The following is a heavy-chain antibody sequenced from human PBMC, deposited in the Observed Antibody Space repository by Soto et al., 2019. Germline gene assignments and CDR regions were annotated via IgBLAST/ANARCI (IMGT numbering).Heavy chain of an antibody. V-gene: IGHV1-2*04. CDR1: GYTFTGYY. Sequence: ASVKVSCKASGYTFTGYYMHWVRQAPGQGLEWMGWINPHSGGTNYAQKFQGWVTMTTDTSTSTAYMELRSLRSDDTAVYYCARIAAATPSFDYWGQGTLVTVSS. CDR3: ARIAAATPSFDY. CDR2: INPHSGGT. D-gene: IGHD2-15*01. J-gene: IGHJ4*02.